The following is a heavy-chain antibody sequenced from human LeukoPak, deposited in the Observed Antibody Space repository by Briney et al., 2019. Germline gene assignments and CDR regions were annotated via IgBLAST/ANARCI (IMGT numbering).Heavy chain of an antibody. CDR3: ARTYGDLDY. J-gene: IGHJ4*02. V-gene: IGHV1-8*01. CDR2: MNTNSGNT. CDR1: GYTFTSYD. D-gene: IGHD4-17*01. Sequence: VASLKVSCKAYGYTFTSYDINWVRQATGQGLEWMGWMNTNSGNTGHAQKFQGRVTMTRDTSTSTAYMELSSLRSENTPVYYCARTYGDLDYWGQGTLVTVSS.